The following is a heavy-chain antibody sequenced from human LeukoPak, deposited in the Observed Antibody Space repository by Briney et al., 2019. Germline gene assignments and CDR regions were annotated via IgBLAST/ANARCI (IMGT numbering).Heavy chain of an antibody. CDR2: ISSSGSTI. V-gene: IGHV3-11*01. CDR3: ARDRTRGSYDILTGYYSFDY. J-gene: IGHJ4*02. Sequence: PGGSLRLSCAASGFTFSDYYMSWIRQAPGEGLEWVSYISSSGSTIYYADSVKGRFTISRDNAKNSLYLQMNSLRAEDTAVYYCARDRTRGSYDILTGYYSFDYWGQGTLVTVSS. D-gene: IGHD3-9*01. CDR1: GFTFSDYY.